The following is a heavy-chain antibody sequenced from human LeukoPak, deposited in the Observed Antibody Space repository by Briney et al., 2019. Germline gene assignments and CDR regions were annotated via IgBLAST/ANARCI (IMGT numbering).Heavy chain of an antibody. D-gene: IGHD2-15*01. CDR2: VYNDGTEK. CDR3: AKDQGQVDRDAFNM. Sequence: GGSLRLSCEASGFSFSSHGIHWVRQAPGKGLEWVASVYNDGTEKEYADSVRGRFTISRDNSKNTMYLQMNSLRTEDTAVYSCAKDQGQVDRDAFNMWGRGTMVTVSS. J-gene: IGHJ3*02. CDR1: GFSFSSHG. V-gene: IGHV3-30*02.